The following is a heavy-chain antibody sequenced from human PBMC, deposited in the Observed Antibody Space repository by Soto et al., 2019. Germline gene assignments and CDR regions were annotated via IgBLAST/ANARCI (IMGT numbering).Heavy chain of an antibody. Sequence: GGSLRLSCAASGFTFSSYAMSWVRQAPGKGLEWVSAISGSGGSTYYADSVKGRFTIPRDNSKNTLCLQMNSLRAEDTAVYYCAKGHGRGGGMDVWGQGTTVTVSS. CDR2: ISGSGGST. V-gene: IGHV3-23*01. CDR3: AKGHGRGGGMDV. CDR1: GFTFSSYA. J-gene: IGHJ6*02. D-gene: IGHD3-10*01.